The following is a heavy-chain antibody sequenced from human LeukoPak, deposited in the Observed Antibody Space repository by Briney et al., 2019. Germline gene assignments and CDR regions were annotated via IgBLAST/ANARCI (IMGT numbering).Heavy chain of an antibody. J-gene: IGHJ6*03. CDR2: MNPSGST. CDR3: AGGRQDVAMIVVVMTAVSYYLDV. V-gene: IGHV4-34*01. D-gene: IGHD3-22*01. Sequence: SETLSLTCAVYGGSFSGYYWTWTRQTPGKGLEWIGEMNPSGSTNYNPSLKSRVTISVDTSKNQFSLKLRSVTAADTAVYYCAGGRQDVAMIVVVMTAVSYYLDVWGKGTTVTVS. CDR1: GGSFSGYY.